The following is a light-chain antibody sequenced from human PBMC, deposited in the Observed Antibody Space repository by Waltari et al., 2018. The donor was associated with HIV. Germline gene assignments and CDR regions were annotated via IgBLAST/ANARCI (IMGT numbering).Light chain of an antibody. CDR1: QSVSSN. V-gene: IGKV3D-15*01. J-gene: IGKJ4*01. CDR2: GAS. CDR3: QQYNNWPPLT. Sequence: EIVLTQSPATLSVSPGDRATLPCRASQSVSSNLAWYQQKPGQAPRLLIYGASTRSTGIPARFSGSVSGTEFTLTISSLQSEDFAVYYCQQYNNWPPLTFGGGTKVEIK.